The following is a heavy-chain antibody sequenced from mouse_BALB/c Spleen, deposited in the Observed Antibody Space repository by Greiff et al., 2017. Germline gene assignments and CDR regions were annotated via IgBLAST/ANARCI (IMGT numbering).Heavy chain of an antibody. J-gene: IGHJ4*01. D-gene: IGHD1-1*01. CDR2: ISYDGSN. CDR1: GYSITSGYF. Sequence: EVKLMESGPGLVKPSQSLSLTCSVTGYSITSGYFWNWIRQFPGNKLEWMGYISYDGSNNYNPSLKNRISITRDTSKNQFFLKLNSVTTEDTATYYCARTGYYGSSYAMDYWGQGTSVTVSS. CDR3: ARTGYYGSSYAMDY. V-gene: IGHV3-6*02.